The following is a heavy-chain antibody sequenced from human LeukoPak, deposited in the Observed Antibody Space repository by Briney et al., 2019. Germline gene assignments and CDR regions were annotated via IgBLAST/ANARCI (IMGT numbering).Heavy chain of an antibody. D-gene: IGHD3-10*01. CDR3: AREPTSGYDY. CDR2: INHSGST. V-gene: IGHV4-34*01. Sequence: PSETLSLTCAVYGGSFSGYYWSWIRQPPGKGLEWNGEINHSGSTNYNPSLKSRVTISVDTSKNQFSLKLSSVTAADTAVYYCAREPTSGYDYWGQGTLVTVSS. J-gene: IGHJ4*02. CDR1: GGSFSGYY.